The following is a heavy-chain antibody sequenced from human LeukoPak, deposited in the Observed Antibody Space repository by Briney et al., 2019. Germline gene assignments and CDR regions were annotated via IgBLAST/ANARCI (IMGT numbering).Heavy chain of an antibody. CDR2: IYYSGST. D-gene: IGHD3-3*01. CDR3: ARHPAQTGGFLEWLLVYFDY. J-gene: IGHJ4*02. V-gene: IGHV4-39*01. Sequence: PSETLSLTCTVSGGSISSSSYYWGWIRQPPGKGLEWIGSIYYSGSTYYNPSLKSRVTISVDTSKNQFSLKLSSVTAADTAVYYCARHPAQTGGFLEWLLVYFDYWGQGTLVTVSS. CDR1: GGSISSSSYY.